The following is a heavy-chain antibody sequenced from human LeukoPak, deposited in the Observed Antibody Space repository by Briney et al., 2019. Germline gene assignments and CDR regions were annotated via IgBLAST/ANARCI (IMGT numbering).Heavy chain of an antibody. Sequence: SVKVSCKASGGTFSSYAISWVRQAPGQGLEWMGGIIPIFGTANYAQKFQGRVAITADESTSTAYMELSSLRSEDTAVYYCARDSYYYYYMDVWGKGTTVTVSS. CDR2: IIPIFGTA. CDR1: GGTFSSYA. J-gene: IGHJ6*03. V-gene: IGHV1-69*13. CDR3: ARDSYYYYYMDV.